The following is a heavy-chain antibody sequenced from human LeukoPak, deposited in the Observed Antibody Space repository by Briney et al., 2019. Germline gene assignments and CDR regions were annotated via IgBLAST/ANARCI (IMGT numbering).Heavy chain of an antibody. V-gene: IGHV3-7*01. D-gene: IGHD6-13*01. CDR2: IRQDGGEK. CDR1: GFTFSSYW. CDR3: ASDGTAAGLYFDL. J-gene: IGHJ4*01. Sequence: GGSLRLSCAVSGFTFSSYWMNWVRQAPGKGLDWVASIRQDGGEKSYVDTVKGRFTLSRDNTKNSLYLQMSSLRVEDTAVYYCASDGTAAGLYFDLWGQGTLVTVSS.